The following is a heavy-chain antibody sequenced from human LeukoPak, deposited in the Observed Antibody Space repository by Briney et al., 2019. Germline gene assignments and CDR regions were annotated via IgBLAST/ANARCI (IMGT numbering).Heavy chain of an antibody. CDR3: ARGPLIAVAGTVGGFDP. CDR2: INHSGST. V-gene: IGHV4-34*01. Sequence: SETLSLTCAVYGGSFSGYYWSWIRQPPGKGLEWIGEINHSGSTNYNPSLKSRVTISVDTSKNQFSLKLSSVTAADTAVYYCARGPLIAVAGTVGGFDPWGQGTLVTVSS. D-gene: IGHD6-19*01. J-gene: IGHJ5*02. CDR1: GGSFSGYY.